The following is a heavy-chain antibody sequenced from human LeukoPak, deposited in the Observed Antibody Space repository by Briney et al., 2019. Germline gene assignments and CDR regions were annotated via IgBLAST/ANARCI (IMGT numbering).Heavy chain of an antibody. CDR3: ARAVRGVNIPLGLPHFDY. Sequence: SETLSLTCTVSGGSISSYYWSWIRQPPGKGLEWIGYIYYSGSTNYNPSLKSRVTISVDTSKNQFSLKLSSVTAADTAVYYCARAVRGVNIPLGLPHFDYWGQGTLVTVSS. CDR1: GGSISSYY. D-gene: IGHD3-10*01. CDR2: IYYSGST. V-gene: IGHV4-59*01. J-gene: IGHJ4*02.